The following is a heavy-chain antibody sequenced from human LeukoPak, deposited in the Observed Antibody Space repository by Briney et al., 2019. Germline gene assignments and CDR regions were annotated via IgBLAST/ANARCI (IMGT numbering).Heavy chain of an antibody. CDR2: ISYDGSNK. CDR3: ARDDVAAGTPFDY. J-gene: IGHJ4*02. CDR1: GFTFSSYA. D-gene: IGHD6-13*01. V-gene: IGHV3-30-3*01. Sequence: PGRSLRLSCAASGFTFSSYAMHWVRQAPGKGLEWVAVISYDGSNKYYADSVKGRFTISRDNSKNTLYLQMNSLRAEDTAVYYCARDDVAAGTPFDYWGQGTLVTVSS.